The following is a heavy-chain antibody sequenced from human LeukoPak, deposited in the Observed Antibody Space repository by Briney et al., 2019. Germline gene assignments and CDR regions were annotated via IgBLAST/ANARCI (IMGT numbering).Heavy chain of an antibody. CDR3: AKISNYYDSSAQFDY. V-gene: IGHV3-66*01. CDR1: GFTVSSNY. D-gene: IGHD3-22*01. J-gene: IGHJ4*02. CDR2: IYSGGST. Sequence: PGGSLRLSCAASGFTVSSNYMSWVRQAPGKGLEWVSVIYSGGSTYYADSVKGRFTISGDNSKNTLYLQMNSLRAEDTAVYYCAKISNYYDSSAQFDYWGQGTLVTVSS.